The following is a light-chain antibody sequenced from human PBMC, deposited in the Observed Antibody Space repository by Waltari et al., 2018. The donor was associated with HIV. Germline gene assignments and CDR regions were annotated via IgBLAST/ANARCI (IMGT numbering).Light chain of an antibody. CDR3: SSYTTTNTVV. V-gene: IGLV2-14*03. CDR1: SSETSTYSF. J-gene: IGLJ2*01. CDR2: DVD. Sequence: QSAMTQHASVSGYHGQSITISCTGTSSETSTYSFISWYQKHPDRAPKLLIYDVDNRPSVVSRRFSGSKSGDTASLTISSIQADDEADYYCSSYTTTNTVVFGGGTKFTVL.